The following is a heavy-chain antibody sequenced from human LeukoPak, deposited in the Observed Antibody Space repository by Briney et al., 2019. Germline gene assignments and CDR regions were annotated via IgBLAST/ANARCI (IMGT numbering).Heavy chain of an antibody. D-gene: IGHD6-13*01. V-gene: IGHV4-59*01. J-gene: IGHJ4*02. Sequence: PSETPSLTCTVSGGSITSYYWNWIRQSPGKGLEWIGYVYYSGSTNYNPSLKSRVTISVDTSKNHFSLKLTSVTAADTALYYCARGGSSWYLDYWGQGTLVTVSS. CDR2: VYYSGST. CDR1: GGSITSYY. CDR3: ARGGSSWYLDY.